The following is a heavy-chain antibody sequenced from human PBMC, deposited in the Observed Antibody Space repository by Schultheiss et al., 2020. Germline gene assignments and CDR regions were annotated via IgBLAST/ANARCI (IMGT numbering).Heavy chain of an antibody. J-gene: IGHJ4*02. CDR2: INPNSGGT. V-gene: IGHV1-2*02. Sequence: GESLKISCKASGYTFTDYYMHWVRQAPGQGLEWMGWINPNSGGTDYAQKFQGRVTLTRDTSVSTAYMELSRLRSDDTAVYYCAREGSRLATNPFDYWGQGTLVTVYS. CDR3: AREGSRLATNPFDY. CDR1: GYTFTDYY. D-gene: IGHD3-10*01.